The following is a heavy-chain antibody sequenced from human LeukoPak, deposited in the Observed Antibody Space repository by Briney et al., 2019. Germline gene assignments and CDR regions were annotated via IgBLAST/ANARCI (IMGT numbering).Heavy chain of an antibody. J-gene: IGHJ6*03. CDR3: ARVSIAAALYYMDV. V-gene: IGHV3-21*01. CDR1: GFTFSGYS. Sequence: PGGSLRLSCAASGFTFSGYSMNWVRQAPGKGLEWVSSISSSSSYIYYADSVKGRFTISRDNAKNSLYLQMNSLRAEDTAVYYCARVSIAAALYYMDVWGKGTTVTVSS. CDR2: ISSSSSYI. D-gene: IGHD6-13*01.